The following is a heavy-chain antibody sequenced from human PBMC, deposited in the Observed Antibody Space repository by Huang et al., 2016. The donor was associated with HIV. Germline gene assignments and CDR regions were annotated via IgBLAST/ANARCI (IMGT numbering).Heavy chain of an antibody. CDR1: GGSISSHY. CDR2: SYYSVVS. CDR3: ARDRRHCSGGSCYYSDY. Sequence: QVQLQESGPGLVKPSETLSLTCSVSGGSISSHYWSWIRQPPGKGLEWIGSSYYSVVSNYRPSRKSRVFRSVDTSRNQFARKLSSVTAADTAVYYCARDRRHCSGGSCYYSDYWGHGTLVTVSS. D-gene: IGHD2-15*01. V-gene: IGHV4-59*11. J-gene: IGHJ4*01.